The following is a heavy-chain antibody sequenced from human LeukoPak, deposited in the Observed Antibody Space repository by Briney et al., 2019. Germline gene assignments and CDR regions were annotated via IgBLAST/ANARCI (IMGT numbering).Heavy chain of an antibody. CDR2: ISGSGGIT. CDR3: AKARWSGPFYFDY. D-gene: IGHD3-3*01. J-gene: IGHJ4*02. V-gene: IGHV3-23*01. CDR1: GFTFSNFA. Sequence: GGSLRLSCAASGFTFSNFARNWVRQAPGKGLEWVSTISGSGGITYYADSVKGRFTISRDNSKNTLYLQMNSLRAEDTAVYYCAKARWSGPFYFDYWGQGTLVTVSS.